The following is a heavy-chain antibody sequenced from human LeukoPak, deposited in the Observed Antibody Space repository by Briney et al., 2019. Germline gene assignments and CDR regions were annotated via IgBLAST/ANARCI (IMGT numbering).Heavy chain of an antibody. Sequence: SETLSLTCTVSGGSISSGSYYYSWIRQPAWKGLEWIGHIYYLGTTTYNPSLRSRVTISMDASKNQFSLNLTSVTAADTAVYYCAREEAAAGEYYFDYWGQGTLVTVSS. CDR1: GGSISSGSYY. V-gene: IGHV4-61*10. J-gene: IGHJ4*02. D-gene: IGHD6-13*01. CDR3: AREEAAAGEYYFDY. CDR2: IYYLGTT.